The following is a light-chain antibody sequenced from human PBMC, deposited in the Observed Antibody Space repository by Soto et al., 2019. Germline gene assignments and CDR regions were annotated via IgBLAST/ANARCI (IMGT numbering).Light chain of an antibody. J-gene: IGLJ1*01. CDR1: NSDIGGYNV. CDR2: DVT. CDR3: SSYPGSSTSV. Sequence: QSALTQPASVSGSPGQSITISCTGTNSDIGGYNVVSWYRQHPGKAPQLIIYDVTNRPSGVSDRFSGSKSCNTASLTISGLRTEDEADYFCSSYPGSSTSVFGPWTKVTVL. V-gene: IGLV2-14*03.